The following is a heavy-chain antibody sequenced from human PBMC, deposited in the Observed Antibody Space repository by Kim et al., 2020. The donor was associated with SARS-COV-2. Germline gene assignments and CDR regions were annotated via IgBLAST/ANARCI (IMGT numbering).Heavy chain of an antibody. J-gene: IGHJ4*02. V-gene: IGHV1-69*13. D-gene: IGHD3-22*01. CDR3: ARGGYYYDSSGYSSYFGY. Sequence: SVKVSCKASGGTFSSYAISWVRQAPGQGLEWMGGIIPIFGTANYAQKFQGRVTITADESTSTAYMELSSLRSEDTAVYYCARGGYYYDSSGYSSYFGYWGQGTLVTVSS. CDR2: IIPIFGTA. CDR1: GGTFSSYA.